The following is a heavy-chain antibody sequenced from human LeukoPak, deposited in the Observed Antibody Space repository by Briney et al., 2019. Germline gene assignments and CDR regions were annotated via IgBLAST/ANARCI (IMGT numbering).Heavy chain of an antibody. V-gene: IGHV3-23*01. CDR3: AKFGWSVPAASPLDY. Sequence: PGGSLRLSCAASGFTFNTYAMSWVRQAPGKGLEWVPAISGSGGTTYYADSVKGRFTISRDNSENTLYLQMNSLRAEDTTVYYCAKFGWSVPAASPLDYWGQGTLVTVSS. D-gene: IGHD2-2*01. CDR1: GFTFNTYA. J-gene: IGHJ4*02. CDR2: ISGSGGTT.